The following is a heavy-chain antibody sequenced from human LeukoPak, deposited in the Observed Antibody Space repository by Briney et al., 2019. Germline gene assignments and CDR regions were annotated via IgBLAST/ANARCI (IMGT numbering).Heavy chain of an antibody. Sequence: GRSLRLSCSASEFTFSDYAMHWVRQAPGKGLEYVSAISSNGGTAYYADSVKDRFTISRDNSKNTLYLQMSSLRAEDTAVYYCVKGGYSSGWYADYWGQGTLVTVSS. CDR3: VKGGYSSGWYADY. CDR2: ISSNGGTA. J-gene: IGHJ4*02. CDR1: EFTFSDYA. D-gene: IGHD6-19*01. V-gene: IGHV3-64D*06.